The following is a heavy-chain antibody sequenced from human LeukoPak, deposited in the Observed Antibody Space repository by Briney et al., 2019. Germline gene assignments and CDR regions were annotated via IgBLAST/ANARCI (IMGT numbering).Heavy chain of an antibody. CDR2: ISGSGGST. CDR1: GFTFSSYS. J-gene: IGHJ4*02. V-gene: IGHV3-23*01. Sequence: PGGSLRLSCAASGFTFSSYSMNWVRQAPGKGLEWVSAISGSGGSTYYADSVQGRFTISRDNSKNTLYLQMNSLRAEDTAVYYCAKGFDILTGYYEYWGQGTLVTVSS. D-gene: IGHD3-9*01. CDR3: AKGFDILTGYYEY.